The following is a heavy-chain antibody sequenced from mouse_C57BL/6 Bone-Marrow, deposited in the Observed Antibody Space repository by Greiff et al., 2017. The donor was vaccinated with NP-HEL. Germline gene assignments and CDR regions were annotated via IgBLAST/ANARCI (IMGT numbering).Heavy chain of an antibody. CDR2: IDPSDSYT. CDR1: GYTFTSYW. CDR3: ARKRYYDFDY. J-gene: IGHJ2*01. V-gene: IGHV1-69*01. Sequence: QVQLQQPGAELVMPGASVKLSCKASGYTFTSYWMHWVKQRPGQGLEWIGEIDPSDSYTNYNQKFKGKSTLTVDKSSSTAYMQLSSLTSEDSAVYYCARKRYYDFDYWGQGTTLTVSS. D-gene: IGHD2-4*01.